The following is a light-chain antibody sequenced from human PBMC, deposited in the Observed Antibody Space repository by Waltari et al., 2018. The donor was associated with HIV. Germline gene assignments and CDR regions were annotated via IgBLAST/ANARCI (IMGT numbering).Light chain of an antibody. V-gene: IGLV2-8*01. CDR2: EVN. Sequence: QSALTQPPSSSGSPGQSVTISCTGTSSDVGGFDYVSWYPPQPLKAPKLILYEVNRRPSGVPDRFSGSKSGNTASLTVSGLQPEDEGDYYCSSYKDANDVVFGGGTKLTVL. J-gene: IGLJ2*01. CDR1: SSDVGGFDY. CDR3: SSYKDANDVV.